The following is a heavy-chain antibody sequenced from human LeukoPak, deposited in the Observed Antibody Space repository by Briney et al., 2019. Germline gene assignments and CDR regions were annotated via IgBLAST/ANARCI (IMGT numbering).Heavy chain of an antibody. CDR1: GGTFSSYA. CDR3: ARVGTSYGGEYYFDY. Sequence: GASVKVSCKASGGTFSSYAISWVRQAPGQGLEWMGRIIPILGIANYAQKFQGRVTITADKSTSTAYMELSSLRSEDTAVYYCARVGTSYGGEYYFDYWGQGTLVTVSS. D-gene: IGHD4-23*01. CDR2: IIPILGIA. V-gene: IGHV1-69*04. J-gene: IGHJ4*02.